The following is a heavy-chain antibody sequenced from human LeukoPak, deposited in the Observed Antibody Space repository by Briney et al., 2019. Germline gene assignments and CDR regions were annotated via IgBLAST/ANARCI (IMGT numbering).Heavy chain of an antibody. CDR3: ARGQVPAARGYNWFDP. CDR1: GWSLNDYY. J-gene: IGHJ5*02. D-gene: IGHD2-2*01. CDR2: INARGDT. V-gene: IGHV4-34*01. Sequence: SPSLSLTRAVYGWSLNDYYWNWIRHPQGKGLGWIGEINARGDTNYNPSLKSRVNISVDTSKKQFSLRLTSMIAADTALYYCARGQVPAARGYNWFDPWGQGTLVTVSS.